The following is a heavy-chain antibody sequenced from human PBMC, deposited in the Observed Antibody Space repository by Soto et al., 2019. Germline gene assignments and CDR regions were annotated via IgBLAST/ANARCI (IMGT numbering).Heavy chain of an antibody. CDR3: AASAGIVGPTNDY. V-gene: IGHV1-58*01. D-gene: IGHD1-26*01. CDR1: GFTFTSSA. Sequence: EASVKVSCKASGFTFTSSAVQWVRQARGQRLEWIGWIVVGSGNTNYAQKFQERVTITRDMSTSTAYMELSSLRSEDTAVYYCAASAGIVGPTNDYWGQGTLVTVSS. CDR2: IVVGSGNT. J-gene: IGHJ4*02.